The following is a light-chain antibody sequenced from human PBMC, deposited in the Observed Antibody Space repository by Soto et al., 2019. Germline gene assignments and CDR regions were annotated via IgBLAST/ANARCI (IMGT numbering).Light chain of an antibody. CDR1: QSVSSN. CDR3: QQYNNWPLWT. J-gene: IGKJ1*01. Sequence: EIVMTQSPATLSVSPGERATLSCRASQSVSSNLAWYQQKPGQAPRLLIYGASTRATGIPARFSGSVSGTELTLTISSLQSEAFAVYYCQQYNNWPLWTFGQGTKVEIK. V-gene: IGKV3-15*01. CDR2: GAS.